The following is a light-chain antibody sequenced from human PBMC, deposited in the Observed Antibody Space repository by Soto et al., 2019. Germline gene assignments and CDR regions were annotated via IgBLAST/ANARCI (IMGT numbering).Light chain of an antibody. J-gene: IGKJ2*01. V-gene: IGKV3-15*01. Sequence: EIVMTQSPATLSVSPGGSATLSCRASQHVSSNFAWYRQKPGQAPTLLIYRASTRATGIPPRFSGSGSGTEFTLTISSLQSEDVAVYYCQQYNNWPYTFGQGTKLEIK. CDR3: QQYNNWPYT. CDR2: RAS. CDR1: QHVSSN.